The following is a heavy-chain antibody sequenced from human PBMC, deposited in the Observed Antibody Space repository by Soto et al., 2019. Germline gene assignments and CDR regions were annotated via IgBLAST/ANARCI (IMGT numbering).Heavy chain of an antibody. Sequence: QVQLVESGGGGVQPGRSLRLSGAASGFTFSSYGMHWVRQAPGKGLEWVAVISYDGRNKYYADSVKGRFTISRDNSKNTLYLQMSSLRAEDTAVYYCVKDGSSGWPYYYGLDVWGQGTTVTVSS. D-gene: IGHD6-19*01. J-gene: IGHJ6*02. CDR2: ISYDGRNK. CDR1: GFTFSSYG. CDR3: VKDGSSGWPYYYGLDV. V-gene: IGHV3-30*18.